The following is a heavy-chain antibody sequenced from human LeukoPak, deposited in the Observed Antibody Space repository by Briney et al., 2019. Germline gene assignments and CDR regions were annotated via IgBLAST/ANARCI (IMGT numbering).Heavy chain of an antibody. CDR1: GFTFSRYS. V-gene: IGHV3-21*01. D-gene: IGHD6-13*01. J-gene: IGHJ4*02. CDR2: ISNSSRYI. CDR3: ASDSSSWRIPADY. Sequence: GGSMRLSCAAYGFTFSRYSMNWVRQGTGKGVGWVSYISNSSRYIYYADSVTGRFTISRDNAQNSLHLQINSLRADDTAVYYCASDSSSWRIPADYWGQGTLVTVSS.